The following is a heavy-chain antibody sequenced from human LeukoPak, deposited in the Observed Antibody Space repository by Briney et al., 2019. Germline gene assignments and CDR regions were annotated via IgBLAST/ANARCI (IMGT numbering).Heavy chain of an antibody. J-gene: IGHJ4*02. V-gene: IGHV4-38-2*02. D-gene: IGHD6-13*01. CDR1: GYSISSDYF. CDR3: ARRSSSWYFFDF. CDR2: IYHSGSA. Sequence: SETLSLTCTVSGYSISSDYFWGWIRRPPGKGLEWIGTIYHSGSAYYDPSLESRVTISVDTSKNQFSLTLSSVTAADTAVYFCARRSSSWYFFDFWGREPWSPSPQ.